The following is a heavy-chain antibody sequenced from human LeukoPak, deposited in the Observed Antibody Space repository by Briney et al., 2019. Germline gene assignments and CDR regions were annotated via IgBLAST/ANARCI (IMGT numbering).Heavy chain of an antibody. D-gene: IGHD2-21*02. CDR1: GGSLSSYY. J-gene: IGHJ4*02. Sequence: PSETLSLTCTVSGGSLSSYYWSWTRQPPGKGLECIGYIYSSGSTNYNPSLKSRVTLSLDTSRNQFSLKLTSVTAADTAVYYCARDVYCGGDCSYFDSWGQGTLVTVSS. CDR3: ARDVYCGGDCSYFDS. CDR2: IYSSGST. V-gene: IGHV4-59*01.